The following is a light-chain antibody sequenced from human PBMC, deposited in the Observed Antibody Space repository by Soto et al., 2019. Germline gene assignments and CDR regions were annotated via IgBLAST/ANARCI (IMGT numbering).Light chain of an antibody. V-gene: IGLV2-14*03. Sequence: QSVLAQPASVSGSPGQSIAISCAGTISDVGGYNSVSWYQQHPGKAPKLMIYDVSNRPSGVSNRFSGSKSVNTASLTISGLQAEEEADYYYCSFTSSSTPGYVFGTGTKVTVL. CDR1: ISDVGGYNS. CDR2: DVS. CDR3: CSFTSSSTPGYV. J-gene: IGLJ1*01.